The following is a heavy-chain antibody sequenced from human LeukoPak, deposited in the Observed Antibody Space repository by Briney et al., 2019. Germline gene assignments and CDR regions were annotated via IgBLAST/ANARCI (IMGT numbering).Heavy chain of an antibody. J-gene: IGHJ4*02. V-gene: IGHV3-23*01. CDR1: GFTFKSYA. CDR3: ALWGF. D-gene: IGHD3-16*01. CDR2: ISGSGGST. Sequence: TGGSLRLSCAASGFTFKSYAVSWVRQAPGKGLEWVSGISGSGGSTYYADSVKGRFTISRDNSKNTLYLQMNSLRAEDTAVYYRALWGFWGQGTLVTVSS.